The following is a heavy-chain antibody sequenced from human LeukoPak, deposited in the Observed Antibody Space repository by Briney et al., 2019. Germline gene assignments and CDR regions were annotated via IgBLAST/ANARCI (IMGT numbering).Heavy chain of an antibody. CDR2: IRSKAYGGTT. D-gene: IGHD2-21*02. Sequence: PGRSLRLSCTGSGFTFGDYGMSWVRQAPGKGLEWVGFIRSKAYGGTTGYAASVKGRFTISRDDSKSIAYLQMNSLKTEDTAVYYCSNSYCGGDCYSGGYFDYWGQGTLVTVSS. CDR3: SNSYCGGDCYSGGYFDY. V-gene: IGHV3-49*04. CDR1: GFTFGDYG. J-gene: IGHJ4*02.